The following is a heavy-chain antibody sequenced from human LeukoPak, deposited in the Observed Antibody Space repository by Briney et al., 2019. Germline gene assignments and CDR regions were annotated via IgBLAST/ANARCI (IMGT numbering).Heavy chain of an antibody. V-gene: IGHV3-23*01. CDR1: GFTFSSYA. CDR3: VLLKRGYSYGYADY. CDR2: ISGSGGST. J-gene: IGHJ4*02. Sequence: GGSLRLSCAACGFTFSSYAMSWVRQAPGEGLEWVSAISGSGGSTYYADSVKGRFTISRDNSKNTLYLQMNSLRAEDTAVYYCVLLKRGYSYGYADYWGQGTLVTVSS. D-gene: IGHD5-18*01.